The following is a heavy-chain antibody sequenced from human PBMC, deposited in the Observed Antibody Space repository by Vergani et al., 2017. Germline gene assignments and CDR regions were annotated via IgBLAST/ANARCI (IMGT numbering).Heavy chain of an antibody. V-gene: IGHV3-15*01. D-gene: IGHD4-17*01. CDR1: GFTFSNAW. CDR2: IKNKIDGGTT. Sequence: EVQLVESGGGLVKPGGSLRLSCAASGFTFSNAWMSWVRQAPGKGLEWVGRIKNKIDGGTTDYAAPVKGRFTISRDDSKNTLYLQMNSLKTEDTAVYYCTTGGDDGNPRTRYFEYWGQGTLVTVSS. J-gene: IGHJ4*02. CDR3: TTGGDDGNPRTRYFEY.